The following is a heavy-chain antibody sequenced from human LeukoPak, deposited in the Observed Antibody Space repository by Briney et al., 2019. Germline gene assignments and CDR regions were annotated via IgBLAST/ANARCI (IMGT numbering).Heavy chain of an antibody. CDR1: GFPLSSYW. CDR3: VRDLILVWTPGDDFDF. D-gene: IGHD2-8*01. CDR2: IDEKGSVR. Sequence: GGSLRLSCAVSGFPLSSYWMHWVRQAPGKGLEWVSRIDEKGSVRTYADSVKGRFTVSRDSAKQTVYLQMNSLKVEDTAVYYCVRDLILVWTPGDDFDFWGQGTLVTVSS. J-gene: IGHJ4*02. V-gene: IGHV3-74*01.